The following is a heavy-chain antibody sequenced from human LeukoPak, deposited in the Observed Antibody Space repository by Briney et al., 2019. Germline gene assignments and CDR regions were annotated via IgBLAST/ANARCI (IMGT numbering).Heavy chain of an antibody. CDR1: GFTFDHYA. J-gene: IGHJ3*02. D-gene: IGHD5-18*01. CDR2: ISWNSARV. CDR3: VMDTQDTMVTGVGAFHM. Sequence: PGGSLRLSCAASGFTFDHYAMHWVRLVPGKGLEWVSGISWNSARVGYADSVRGRFTTSRDNAKNFLSLQMNSLRAEDTALYYCVMDTQDTMVTGVGAFHMWGQGRKVIVSS. V-gene: IGHV3-9*01.